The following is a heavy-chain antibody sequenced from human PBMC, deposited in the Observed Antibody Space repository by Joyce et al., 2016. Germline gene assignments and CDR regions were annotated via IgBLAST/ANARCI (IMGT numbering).Heavy chain of an antibody. CDR3: SRDSSGWYNPNWFDP. V-gene: IGHV3-49*03. Sequence: EVQLVESGGGLVQPGRSLRLSCTTSGFTFGDYTMTWFRQAPGKGLEWVGFIRRKASGGTTEYAASVKGRFTISRDDSKSIAYLQMNSLKTEDTAVYYCSRDSSGWYNPNWFDPWGQGTLVTVSS. CDR1: GFTFGDYT. J-gene: IGHJ5*02. D-gene: IGHD6-19*01. CDR2: IRRKASGGTT.